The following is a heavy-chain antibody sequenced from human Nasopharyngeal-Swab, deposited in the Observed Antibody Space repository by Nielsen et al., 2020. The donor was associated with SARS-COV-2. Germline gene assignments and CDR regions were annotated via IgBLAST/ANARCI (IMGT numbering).Heavy chain of an antibody. CDR2: INHSGIT. J-gene: IGHJ4*02. Sequence: SETLSLTCAVSGGSFSDYSWSWLRQSPGKGLECIGEINHSGITNYNPSLKSRVTISVDTAKNHLSLKLTSVTAADTAVYFCSSGRVVYGGYDPLTPRHYLNYWGQGTQVTVSS. CDR1: GGSFSDYS. CDR3: SSGRVVYGGYDPLTPRHYLNY. V-gene: IGHV4-34*01. D-gene: IGHD5-12*01.